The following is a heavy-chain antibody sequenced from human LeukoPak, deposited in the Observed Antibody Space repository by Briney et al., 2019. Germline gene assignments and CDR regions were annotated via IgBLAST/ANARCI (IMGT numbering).Heavy chain of an antibody. CDR1: GGSISSSAYC. V-gene: IGHV4-39*07. D-gene: IGHD6-13*01. J-gene: IGHJ4*02. CDR3: ARYRTNWSGGHFDF. Sequence: SETLSLTCTVSGGSISSSAYCWGWVRQSPGKGLEWIGTIYYSGSTFSNPPLKSRVNISVDMSKNQFSLKLTSLTAADTAVYYCARYRTNWSGGHFDFWGQGTLVTVSS. CDR2: IYYSGST.